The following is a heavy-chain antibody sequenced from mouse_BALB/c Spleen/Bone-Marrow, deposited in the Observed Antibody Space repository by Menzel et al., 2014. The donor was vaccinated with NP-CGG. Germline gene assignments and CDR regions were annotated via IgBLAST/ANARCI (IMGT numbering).Heavy chain of an antibody. CDR1: GYTFTNYW. Sequence: QQSGAELVTPGTSVKISCKASGYTFTNYWLSWVKQRPGHGLEWIGDIYPGGGYTNFNERFKGKATLTADTSSSAAYMQLSSLTSEDSAVYFCAKEEYGNYDRFIDYWGQGTTLTVSS. D-gene: IGHD2-10*02. CDR2: IYPGGGYT. V-gene: IGHV1-63*02. J-gene: IGHJ2*01. CDR3: AKEEYGNYDRFIDY.